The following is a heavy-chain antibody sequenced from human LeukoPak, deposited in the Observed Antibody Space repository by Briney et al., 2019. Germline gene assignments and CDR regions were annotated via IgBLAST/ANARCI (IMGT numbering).Heavy chain of an antibody. CDR1: GGSISSYY. CDR3: ARGRYSYGLIYYFDY. CDR2: IYYSGGT. Sequence: SETLSLTCTVSGGSISSYYWSWIRQPPGKGLEWIGYIYYSGGTNYNPSLKSRVTISVDTSKNQFSLKLSSVTAADTAVYYCARGRYSYGLIYYFDYWGQGTLVTVSS. V-gene: IGHV4-59*01. D-gene: IGHD5-18*01. J-gene: IGHJ4*02.